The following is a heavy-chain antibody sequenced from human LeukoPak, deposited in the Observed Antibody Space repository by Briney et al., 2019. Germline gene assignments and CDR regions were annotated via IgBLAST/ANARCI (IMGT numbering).Heavy chain of an antibody. CDR2: ISSSSSYI. CDR1: GFTFSSYS. J-gene: IGHJ4*02. Sequence: PGGSLRLSCAASGFTFSSYSMNWVRQAPGKGLEWVSSISSSSSYIYYADPVKGRFTISRDNAKNSLYLQMNSLRAEDTAVYYCARDRAKRGIAVAGTSFDYWGQGTLVTVSS. D-gene: IGHD6-19*01. CDR3: ARDRAKRGIAVAGTSFDY. V-gene: IGHV3-21*01.